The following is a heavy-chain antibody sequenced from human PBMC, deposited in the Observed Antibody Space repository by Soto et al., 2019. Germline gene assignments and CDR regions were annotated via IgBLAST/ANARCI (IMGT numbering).Heavy chain of an antibody. Sequence: SETLSLTCTVSVGSISSGDYNWSWIRQPPGKGLEWTGYIYYSGSTYYNPSLDPSLKSRVTISLDTSKNQFSLKLSSVTAADTDVNYCARAGYGMDVWGQGITVTGSS. CDR1: VGSISSGDYN. CDR3: ARAGYGMDV. CDR2: IYYSGST. J-gene: IGHJ6*02. V-gene: IGHV4-30-4*01.